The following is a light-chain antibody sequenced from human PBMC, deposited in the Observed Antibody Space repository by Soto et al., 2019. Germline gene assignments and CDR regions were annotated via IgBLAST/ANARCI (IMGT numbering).Light chain of an antibody. Sequence: EIVMTQSPATVYVSPGERVTLSCRASQSAISNLAWYQQKPGQTPRLLIYDAPTRATGIPARLSGSGSVTEFTRNISSLLYEDFEVYYCHQYYKWPLPFGGSTKVEIK. CDR1: QSAISN. V-gene: IGKV3-15*01. CDR3: HQYYKWPLP. J-gene: IGKJ4*02. CDR2: DAP.